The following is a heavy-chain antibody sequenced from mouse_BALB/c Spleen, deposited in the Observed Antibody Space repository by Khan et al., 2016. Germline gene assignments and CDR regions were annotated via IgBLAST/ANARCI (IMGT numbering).Heavy chain of an antibody. D-gene: IGHD1-1*01. CDR3: AEDYYGRNWFAY. CDR1: GYTFTNYG. V-gene: IGHV9-3*02. CDR2: INTNTGEP. J-gene: IGHJ3*01. Sequence: QIQLVQSGPELKKPGETVKISCKASGYTFTNYGMNWVKQAPGKGLKWMGWINTNTGEPTYAEEFKGHFVFSLETSASTAYLHINNLKNEDTATYVCAEDYYGRNWFAYWGQGTLVTVSA.